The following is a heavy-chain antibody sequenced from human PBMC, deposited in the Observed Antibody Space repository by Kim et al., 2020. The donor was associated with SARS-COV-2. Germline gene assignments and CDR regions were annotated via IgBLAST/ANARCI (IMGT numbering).Heavy chain of an antibody. V-gene: IGHV3-21*01. CDR1: GFTFSSYT. CDR3: ASDYSHSSGMAV. Sequence: GGSLRLSCAASGFTFSSYTMNWVRQAPGKGLEWVSSISSSSTYIYYADSVKGRFTISRDNGKISLFLQMNSLRAEDTAVYYCASDYSHSSGMAVWGQGTTGTVSS. CDR2: ISSSSTYI. J-gene: IGHJ6*02.